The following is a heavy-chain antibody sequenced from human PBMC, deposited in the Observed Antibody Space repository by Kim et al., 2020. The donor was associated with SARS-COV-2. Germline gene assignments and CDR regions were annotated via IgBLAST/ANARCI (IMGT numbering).Heavy chain of an antibody. D-gene: IGHD2-15*01. V-gene: IGHV5-10-1*04. CDR3: ARWSRRSGGSFYFYNGMDV. J-gene: IGHJ6*02. CDR1: GYSFTTYW. CDR2: IDPGDSYT. Sequence: GESLKISCQGSGYSFTTYWITWVRQMPGKGLEWMGRIDPGDSYTNYSPSFHGQVTISADKSINTVYLQWSRLKASDTAMYYCARWSRRSGGSFYFYNGMDVWGQGTTVTVSS.